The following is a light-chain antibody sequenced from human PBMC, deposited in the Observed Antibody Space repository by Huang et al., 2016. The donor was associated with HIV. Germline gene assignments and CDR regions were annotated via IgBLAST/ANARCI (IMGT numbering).Light chain of an antibody. Sequence: EIVLTQSPATLSLSPGGRATLSCGASQPVKSDYLAWYQQRPGLAPRLVIYDASNRAAGSPDRFSASGSGTDFTLTISRLEPEDFAIYYCQQYGTSPRTFGQGTRVEIK. CDR1: QPVKSDY. CDR2: DAS. CDR3: QQYGTSPRT. V-gene: IGKV3D-20*01. J-gene: IGKJ1*01.